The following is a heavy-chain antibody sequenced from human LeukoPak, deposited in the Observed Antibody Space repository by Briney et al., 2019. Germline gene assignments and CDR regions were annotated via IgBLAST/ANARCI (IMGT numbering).Heavy chain of an antibody. J-gene: IGHJ4*02. CDR2: ISSSSSYI. CDR1: GFTLVSYS. V-gene: IGHV3-21*01. D-gene: IGHD3-10*01. CDR3: ASQGKELDY. Sequence: GGSRRPSLPPSGFTLVSYSMNGVRQPQGRGREWVSSISSSSSYIYYADSVKGRFTISRDNAKNSLYLQMNSLRAEDTAVYYCASQGKELDYWGQGTLVTVSS.